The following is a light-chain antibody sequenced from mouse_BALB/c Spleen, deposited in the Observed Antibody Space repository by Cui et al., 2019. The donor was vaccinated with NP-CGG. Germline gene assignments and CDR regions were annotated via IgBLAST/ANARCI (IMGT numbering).Light chain of an antibody. V-gene: IGLV1*01. CDR3: ALWYSNHWV. J-gene: IGLJ1*01. Sequence: HAVVSHKSVLSTSPVEKVTLTFRSSTGAVTTSNYANWVQEKPDHLFTGLIGGTNNRAPGVPARFSGSLIGDKAALTITGAQTEDEAIYFCALWYSNHWVFGGGTKLTVL. CDR2: GTN. CDR1: TGAVTTSNY.